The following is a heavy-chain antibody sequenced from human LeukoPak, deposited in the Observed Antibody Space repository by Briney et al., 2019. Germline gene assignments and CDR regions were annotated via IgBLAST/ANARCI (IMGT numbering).Heavy chain of an antibody. CDR3: ARDGYSSGWFN. Sequence: GGSLRLSCAASGFTFSDYYMTWIRQAPGKRLEWVSYISGSGDTIYYADSVKGRFTISRDNAKNSLYLQMNSLRAEDTAVYYCARDGYSSGWFNWGQGTLVTVSS. D-gene: IGHD6-19*01. V-gene: IGHV3-11*01. J-gene: IGHJ4*02. CDR1: GFTFSDYY. CDR2: ISGSGDTI.